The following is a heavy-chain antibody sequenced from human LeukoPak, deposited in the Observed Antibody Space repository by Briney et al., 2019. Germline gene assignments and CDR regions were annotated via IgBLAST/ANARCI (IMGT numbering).Heavy chain of an antibody. CDR3: ARLAPVASQYYHSTDV. J-gene: IGHJ6*04. D-gene: IGHD2-2*01. CDR2: IYPGDSDS. Sequence: GESLKISCQGSGYTFTSHWIGWVRQKPGKGLEWMGIIYPGDSDSKYSPSFQGQVTISADKSISTAYLHWSSLKASDTAMYYCARLAPVASQYYHSTDVWGKGTTVTVSS. V-gene: IGHV5-51*01. CDR1: GYTFTSHW.